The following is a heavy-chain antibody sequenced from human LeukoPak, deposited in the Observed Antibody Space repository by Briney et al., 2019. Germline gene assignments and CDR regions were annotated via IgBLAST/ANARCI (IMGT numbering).Heavy chain of an antibody. CDR3: TTVFQPLGYCSSTSCYPNY. D-gene: IGHD2-2*01. J-gene: IGHJ4*02. CDR1: GFTFSNAW. Sequence: GGSLRLSCDASGFTFSNAWMSWVRQAPGKGLEWVVRIKRKSDGGATDYAAPVKGRFTISRDDSKNTLYLQMNSLKTEDTAVYYCTTVFQPLGYCSSTSCYPNYWGQGTLVTVSS. V-gene: IGHV3-15*01. CDR2: IKRKSDGGAT.